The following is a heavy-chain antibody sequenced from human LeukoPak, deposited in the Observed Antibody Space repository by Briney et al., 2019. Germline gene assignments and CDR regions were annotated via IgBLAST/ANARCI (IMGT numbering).Heavy chain of an antibody. V-gene: IGHV1-18*01. CDR3: ARSSPTYYYDSSAYYPGDY. J-gene: IGHJ4*02. Sequence: GASVKVSCKASGYTLTNYGSSWVRQAPGQGLEWMGWIGANGNTNYASKLQGRVTMTTDTSTSTAYMELRSLRSDDTAVYYCARSSPTYYYDSSAYYPGDYWGQGTLITVSS. D-gene: IGHD3-22*01. CDR1: GYTLTNYG. CDR2: IGANGNT.